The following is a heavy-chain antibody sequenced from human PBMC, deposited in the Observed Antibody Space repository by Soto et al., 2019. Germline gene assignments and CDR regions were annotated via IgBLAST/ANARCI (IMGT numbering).Heavy chain of an antibody. CDR2: INHSGST. CDR3: ARANKYYYHYGMDV. CDR1: GGSFSGYY. J-gene: IGHJ6*02. V-gene: IGHV4-34*01. Sequence: QVQLQQWGAGLLKPSETLSLTCAVYGGSFSGYYWSWIRQPPGKGLEWIGEINHSGSTNYNPSLKSPVTISVDTPKNQFSLKLSSVTAADTAVYYCARANKYYYHYGMDVWGQGTTVTVSS.